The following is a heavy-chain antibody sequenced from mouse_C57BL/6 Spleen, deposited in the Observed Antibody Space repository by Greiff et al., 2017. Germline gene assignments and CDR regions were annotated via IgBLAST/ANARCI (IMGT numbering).Heavy chain of an antibody. CDR2: IYPGDGAT. V-gene: IGHV1-82*01. J-gene: IGHJ2*01. Sequence: QVQLQQSGPELVKPGASVKISCKASGYEFSSSWMNWVKQRPGKGLEWIGRIYPGDGATNYNGKFKGKATRTAYNSTSTAYMQLSSLTSDDSAVYVCARDYEKCFDYWGQGTTRTVSS. CDR1: GYEFSSSW. D-gene: IGHD1-1*01. CDR3: ARDYEKCFDY.